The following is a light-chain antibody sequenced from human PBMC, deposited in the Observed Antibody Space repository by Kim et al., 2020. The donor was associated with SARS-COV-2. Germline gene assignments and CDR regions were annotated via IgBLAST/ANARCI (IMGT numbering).Light chain of an antibody. CDR1: SLRSYY. Sequence: SSELTQDPAVSVALGQTVRITCQGDSLRSYYASWYQQKPGQAPVLVIYGKNNRPSGIPDRFSGSSSGNTASLTITGAQAEDEADDYCNPRDSIGNRVFGGGTQLTVL. CDR3: NPRDSIGNRV. CDR2: GKN. J-gene: IGLJ3*02. V-gene: IGLV3-19*01.